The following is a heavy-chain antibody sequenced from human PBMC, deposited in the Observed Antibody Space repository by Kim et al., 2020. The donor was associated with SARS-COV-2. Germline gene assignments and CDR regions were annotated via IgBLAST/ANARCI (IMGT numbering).Heavy chain of an antibody. V-gene: IGHV3-11*06. J-gene: IGHJ4*02. CDR3: ARDRDGYNSFDF. D-gene: IGHD5-12*01. Sequence: GGSLRLSCAASGFSFSDYYMTWIRQAPGQGLEWISDISSSGHTRYADSVKGRFTISRDSATKSLYLQMISLRAEDTAVYYCARDRDGYNSFDFWGQGTLVTVSS. CDR1: GFSFSDYY. CDR2: ISSSGHT.